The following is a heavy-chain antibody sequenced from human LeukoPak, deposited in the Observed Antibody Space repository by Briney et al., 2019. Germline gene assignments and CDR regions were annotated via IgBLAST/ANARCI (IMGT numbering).Heavy chain of an antibody. D-gene: IGHD3-10*01. CDR2: IYYSGSA. J-gene: IGHJ5*02. V-gene: IGHV4-30-4*01. CDR3: ARMYYYGSGSYGLSPPIWFDP. CDR1: GGSISSGDYY. Sequence: SETLSLTCTVPGGSISSGDYYWSWIRQPPGKGLEWIGYIYYSGSAYYNPSLKSRVTISVDTSKNQFSLKLSSVTAADTAVYYCARMYYYGSGSYGLSPPIWFDPWGQGTLVTVSS.